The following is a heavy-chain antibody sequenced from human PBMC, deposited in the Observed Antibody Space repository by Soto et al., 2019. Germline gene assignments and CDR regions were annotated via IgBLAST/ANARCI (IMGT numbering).Heavy chain of an antibody. CDR2: INSDGSST. CDR1: GFTFSSYW. V-gene: IGHV3-74*01. Sequence: GGSLRLSCAASGFTFSSYWMHWVRQAPGKGLVWVSRINSDGSSTSYADSVKGRFTISRDNAKNTLYLQMNSLRAEDSAVYYCARDQVYCYGSGSYYTPYYYGMDVWDQETTVTVSS. J-gene: IGHJ6*02. CDR3: ARDQVYCYGSGSYYTPYYYGMDV. D-gene: IGHD3-10*01.